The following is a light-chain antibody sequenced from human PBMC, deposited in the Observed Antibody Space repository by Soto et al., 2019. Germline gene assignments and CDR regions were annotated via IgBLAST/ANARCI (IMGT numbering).Light chain of an antibody. J-gene: IGKJ1*01. Sequence: IQLTQPQSSLSASVGDRVTITCXASQGINTFLAWYQQKPGKAPKLLIYAASTLQSGVPSRFSGSGSGTEFTLTISSLQPEDFATYYCLQHNNYPLTFGQGTKVDIK. V-gene: IGKV1-9*01. CDR1: QGINTF. CDR3: LQHNNYPLT. CDR2: AAS.